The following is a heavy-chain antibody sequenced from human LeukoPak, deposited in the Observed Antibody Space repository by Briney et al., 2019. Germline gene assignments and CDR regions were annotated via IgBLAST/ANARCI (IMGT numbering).Heavy chain of an antibody. J-gene: IGHJ5*01. CDR1: GLTFCHYA. Sequence: GRSLRLSCAAPGLTFCHYAMNWVRRAPGKGLEWVAVISSDGSNRFYADSVKGRFTVSRDNSKNTLYLQMNSLRVEDTAVYYCARDNDTDYSSSPGWFDSWGQGTLVTVSS. CDR2: ISSDGSNR. D-gene: IGHD6-6*01. CDR3: ARDNDTDYSSSPGWFDS. V-gene: IGHV3-30-3*01.